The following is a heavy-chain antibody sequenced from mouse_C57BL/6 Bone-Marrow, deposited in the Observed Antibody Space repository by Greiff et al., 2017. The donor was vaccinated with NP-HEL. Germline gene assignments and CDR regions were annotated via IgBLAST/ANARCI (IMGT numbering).Heavy chain of an antibody. V-gene: IGHV1-39*01. CDR1: GYSFTDYN. Sequence: VQLLQSGPELVKPGASVKISCKASGYSFTDYNMNWVRQSHGKSLEWIGVISPNYGTTSYNQKFKGQVTLTVDHSSSTAYMQLNSLTSEDTAVYYCARYLRLVEFAMDYWGQGTSVTVSS. CDR2: ISPNYGTT. CDR3: ARYLRLVEFAMDY. D-gene: IGHD2-12*01. J-gene: IGHJ4*01.